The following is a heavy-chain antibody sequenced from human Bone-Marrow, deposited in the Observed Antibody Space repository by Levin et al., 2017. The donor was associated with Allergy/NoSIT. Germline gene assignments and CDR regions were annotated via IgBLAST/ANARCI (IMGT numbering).Heavy chain of an antibody. V-gene: IGHV3-23*01. CDR3: AKDYGLGHLEDGDRHFAY. CDR2: LIENGVDT. D-gene: IGHD4-17*01. CDR1: GFAFNNYA. J-gene: IGHJ4*02. Sequence: ETLSLTCAASGFAFNNYAMTWVRQAPGKGLEWVSGLIENGVDTYYADSVKGRFTISRDNSNNILYLQMINLRAEDTATYYCAKDYGLGHLEDGDRHFAYWGQGTLVTVSS.